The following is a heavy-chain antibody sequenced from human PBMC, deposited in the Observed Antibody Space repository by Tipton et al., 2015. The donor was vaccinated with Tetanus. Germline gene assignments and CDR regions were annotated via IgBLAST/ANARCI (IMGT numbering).Heavy chain of an antibody. V-gene: IGHV4-4*07. CDR2: VDRSGTT. D-gene: IGHD6-19*01. Sequence: TLSLTCTVSGVSISGYYWSWIRQPAGKGLEWIGRVDRSGTTTYNPALKSRATISVDTSKNHFSLNLSSVTAADTAVYYCAFLPKHWLVPSFDPWGQGTLVTVSS. CDR3: AFLPKHWLVPSFDP. J-gene: IGHJ5*02. CDR1: GVSISGYY.